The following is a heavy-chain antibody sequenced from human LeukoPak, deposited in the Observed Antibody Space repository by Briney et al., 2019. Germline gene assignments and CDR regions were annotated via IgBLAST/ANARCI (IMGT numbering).Heavy chain of an antibody. CDR3: AKAPTLYLDAFDI. J-gene: IGHJ3*02. CDR1: GFTFGSYA. V-gene: IGHV3-23*01. Sequence: GGSLRLSCAASGFTFGSYAMIWVRQAPGKGLEWVSAISGSGDSTYYADSVKGRFTISRDNSKNTLYLQMNSLRAEDTAVYYCAKAPTLYLDAFDIWGQGTMVTVSS. CDR2: ISGSGDST. D-gene: IGHD2-8*01.